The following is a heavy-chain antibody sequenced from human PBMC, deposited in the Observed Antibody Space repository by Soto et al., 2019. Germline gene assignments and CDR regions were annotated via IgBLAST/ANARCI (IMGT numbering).Heavy chain of an antibody. D-gene: IGHD2-15*01. Sequence: GGSLRLSCAASGFTFSSYSMNWVRQAPGKGLEWVSPISSSSSYIYYADSVKGRFTISRDNAKNSLYLQMNSLRAEDTAVYYCARDPGLVSRSGGSCCFDYWGQGTLVTVSS. CDR2: ISSSSSYI. J-gene: IGHJ4*02. V-gene: IGHV3-21*01. CDR1: GFTFSSYS. CDR3: ARDPGLVSRSGGSCCFDY.